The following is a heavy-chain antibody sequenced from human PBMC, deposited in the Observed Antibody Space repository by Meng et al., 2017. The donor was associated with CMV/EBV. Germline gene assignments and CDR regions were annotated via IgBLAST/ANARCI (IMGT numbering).Heavy chain of an antibody. CDR3: ARVVIMVYYYYGMDV. CDR1: GFTFSSYS. D-gene: IGHD3-3*01. V-gene: IGHV3-21*01. CDR2: ISSSSSYI. Sequence: GESLKISCAASGFTFSSYSMNWVRQAPGKGLEWVSSISSSSSYIYYADSVKGRFTISRDNAKNSLYLQMNILRAEDTAVYYCARVVIMVYYYYGMDVWGQGTTVTVSS. J-gene: IGHJ6*02.